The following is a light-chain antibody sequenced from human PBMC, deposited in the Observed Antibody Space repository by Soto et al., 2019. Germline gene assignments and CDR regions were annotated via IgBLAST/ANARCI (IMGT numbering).Light chain of an antibody. J-gene: IGLJ3*02. Sequence: QLVLTQPPSVSGAPGQRVTISCTGNTSNIGAGYDVHWYQQLPGKAPKLLIYGNTNRPSGVPDRLSGSKSGTSASLAITGLQAEDEADYYCQSYDSSLTGWVFGGGTKLTVL. V-gene: IGLV1-40*01. CDR2: GNT. CDR3: QSYDSSLTGWV. CDR1: TSNIGAGYD.